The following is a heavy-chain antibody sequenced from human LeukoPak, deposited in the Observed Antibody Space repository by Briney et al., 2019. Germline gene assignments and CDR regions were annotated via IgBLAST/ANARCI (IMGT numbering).Heavy chain of an antibody. CDR2: IYHSGST. Sequence: SETLSLTCTVSGYSISSGYYWGWIRQPPGKGLEWIGSIYHSGSTYYNPSLKSRVTISVDTSKNQFSLKLSSVTAADTAVYYCAREQQGHSSGWPAENDYWGQGTLVTVSS. CDR3: AREQQGHSSGWPAENDY. D-gene: IGHD6-19*01. J-gene: IGHJ4*02. V-gene: IGHV4-38-2*02. CDR1: GYSISSGYY.